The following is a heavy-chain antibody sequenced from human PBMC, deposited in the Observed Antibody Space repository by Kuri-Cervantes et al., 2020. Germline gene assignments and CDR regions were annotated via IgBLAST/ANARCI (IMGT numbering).Heavy chain of an antibody. Sequence: SETLSLTCTVSGGSISSSSYYWGWIRQPPGKGLEWIGSIYYSGCTYYNPSLKSRVTISVDTSKNQFSLKLSSVTAADTAVYYCARVVLTANPLGLWYFDLWGRGTLVTVSS. CDR1: GGSISSSSYY. J-gene: IGHJ2*01. V-gene: IGHV4-39*07. D-gene: IGHD4/OR15-4a*01. CDR2: IYYSGCT. CDR3: ARVVLTANPLGLWYFDL.